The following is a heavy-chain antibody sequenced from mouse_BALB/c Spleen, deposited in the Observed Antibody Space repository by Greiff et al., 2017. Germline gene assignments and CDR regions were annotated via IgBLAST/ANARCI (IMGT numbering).Heavy chain of an antibody. J-gene: IGHJ2*01. CDR3: ARDYGSLYYFDY. CDR1: GFTFSDYG. V-gene: IGHV5-15*02. CDR2: ISNLAYSI. D-gene: IGHD1-1*01. Sequence: EVKLVESGGGLVQPGGSRKLSCAASGFTFSDYGMAWVRQAPGKGPEWVAFISNLAYSIYYADTVTGRFTISRENAKNTLYLEMSSLRSEDTAMYYCARDYGSLYYFDYWGQGTTLTVSS.